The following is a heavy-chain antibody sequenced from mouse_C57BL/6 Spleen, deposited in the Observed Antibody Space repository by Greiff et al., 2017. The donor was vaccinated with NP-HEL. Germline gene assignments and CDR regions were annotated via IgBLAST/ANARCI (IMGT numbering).Heavy chain of an antibody. D-gene: IGHD1-1*01. J-gene: IGHJ2*01. CDR3: ARYSHYYGSSPCFDY. Sequence: EVQRVESGGGLVQPGGSLSLSCAASGFTFTDYYMSWVRQPPGTALEWLGFIRNKANGYTTEYSASLKGRFTISSDTSQSILYLQMNALRAEDSATYYGARYSHYYGSSPCFDYWGQGTTLTVSA. CDR2: IRNKANGYTT. V-gene: IGHV7-3*01. CDR1: GFTFTDYY.